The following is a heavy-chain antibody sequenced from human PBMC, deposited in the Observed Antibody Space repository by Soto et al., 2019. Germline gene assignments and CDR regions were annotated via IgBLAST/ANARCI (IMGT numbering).Heavy chain of an antibody. CDR3: ARREVSYVAFDI. Sequence: SETLSLTCTVSGASIRSSSYYWGWIRKPPGKGLEWIGSIYYSGSTYYNPSLKSRVTISVDTSKNQFSLKLSSVTAADTAVYYCARREVSYVAFDIWGQGTMVT. J-gene: IGHJ3*02. D-gene: IGHD5-18*01. CDR2: IYYSGST. V-gene: IGHV4-39*01. CDR1: GASIRSSSYY.